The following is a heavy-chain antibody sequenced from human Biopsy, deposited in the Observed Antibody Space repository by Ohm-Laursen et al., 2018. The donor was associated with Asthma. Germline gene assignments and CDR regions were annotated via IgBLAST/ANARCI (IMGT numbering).Heavy chain of an antibody. CDR1: GFTVSRDN. D-gene: IGHD6-19*01. Sequence: SLRLSCAASGFTVSRDNMFWVRQAPGKGLEWVSVIYSGGTSHTADSVRGRFTISRDFSKNTLHLQMRSLRVEDTAVYYCARGDSSGWSHYYFDYWGQGTLVTVSS. V-gene: IGHV3-53*01. CDR2: IYSGGTS. J-gene: IGHJ4*02. CDR3: ARGDSSGWSHYYFDY.